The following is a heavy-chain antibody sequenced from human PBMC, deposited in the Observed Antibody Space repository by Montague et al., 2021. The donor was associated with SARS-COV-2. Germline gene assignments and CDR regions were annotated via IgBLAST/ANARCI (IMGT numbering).Heavy chain of an antibody. CDR3: GGSHIVESNRDFDY. CDR2: INHSGTT. Sequence: SETLSLTCTVSGDSITNNYYWCWSRQPPGKGLVWIGTINHSGTTYNNPPLKSRVTISVDTTNKHSSLMLTSAAAAATAAYYCGGSHIVESNRDFDYWGQGTLVTVSS. D-gene: IGHD2-21*01. J-gene: IGHJ4*02. CDR1: GDSITNNYY. V-gene: IGHV4-38-2*02.